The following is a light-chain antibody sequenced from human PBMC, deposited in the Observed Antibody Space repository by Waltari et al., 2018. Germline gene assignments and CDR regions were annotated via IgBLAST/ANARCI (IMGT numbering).Light chain of an antibody. CDR1: QGLTKNC. V-gene: IGKV3-20*01. CDR3: QQYGSSVMYT. Sequence: RSSQGLTKNCLAWYQQKPGQPPRLLIYGASNRAAGIPDRFSGSGSGTDFTLTISRLDPEDFAIYYCQQYGSSVMYTFGQGTKLEIK. J-gene: IGKJ2*01. CDR2: GAS.